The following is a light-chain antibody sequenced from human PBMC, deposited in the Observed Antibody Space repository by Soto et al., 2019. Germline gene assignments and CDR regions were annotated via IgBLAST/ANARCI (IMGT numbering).Light chain of an antibody. CDR2: LGS. Sequence: DIVMTQSPLSLPVTPGEPASISCRSSQSILHSNGYNYLDWYLQKPGQSPQLLIYLGSNLASGVPDRFSGSGSGTDFTLKISRVEAEDVGVYYCMQALQTPLTFGGGTKVEIK. CDR1: QSILHSNGYNY. V-gene: IGKV2-28*01. J-gene: IGKJ4*01. CDR3: MQALQTPLT.